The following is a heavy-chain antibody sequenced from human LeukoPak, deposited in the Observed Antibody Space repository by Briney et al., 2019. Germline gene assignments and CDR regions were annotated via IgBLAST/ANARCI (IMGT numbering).Heavy chain of an antibody. CDR2: ISYDGSNE. V-gene: IGHV3-30-3*01. CDR1: GFTLSSYA. Sequence: GGSLRLSCVVSGFTLSSYAMHWVRQAPGKGLEWVAVISYDGSNEYYADSVKGRFTISRDTSKNTLDLQMSSLRAEDTAVYYCARHDPLGRGFDDFDIWGQGTLVTVSS. D-gene: IGHD1-1*01. CDR3: ARHDPLGRGFDDFDI. J-gene: IGHJ3*02.